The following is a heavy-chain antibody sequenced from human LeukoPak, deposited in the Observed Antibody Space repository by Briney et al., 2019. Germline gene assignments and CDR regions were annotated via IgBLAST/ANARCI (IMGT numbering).Heavy chain of an antibody. CDR3: TKRGAYYVDY. CDR2: ITSGDGSP. Sequence: GALRLSCAASGFTFSNFLMTWVRQTPEKGLEWVSTITSGDGSPYYADSVKGRFTISRDNSNNMLYLQMNSLRAEDTAVYYCTKRGAYYVDYWGRGIPVTVSS. D-gene: IGHD3-16*01. V-gene: IGHV3-23*01. CDR1: GFTFSNFL. J-gene: IGHJ4*02.